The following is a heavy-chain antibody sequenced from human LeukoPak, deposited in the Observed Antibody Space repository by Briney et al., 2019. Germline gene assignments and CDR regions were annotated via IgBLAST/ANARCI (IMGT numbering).Heavy chain of an antibody. CDR3: ARDGDSTVDLDY. J-gene: IGHJ4*02. CDR1: GFTFSTFW. D-gene: IGHD4-23*01. CDR2: ISSDGSST. V-gene: IGHV3-74*01. Sequence: GGSLRLSCAASGFTFSTFWMHWVRQAPGKGLVWVSRISSDGSSTAYADSVKGRFTISRDNVKNTLYLQMSSLRVEDTAVYYCARDGDSTVDLDYWGQGILVTVSS.